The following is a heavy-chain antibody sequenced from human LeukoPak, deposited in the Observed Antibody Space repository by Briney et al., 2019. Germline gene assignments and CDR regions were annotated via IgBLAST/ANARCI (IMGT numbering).Heavy chain of an antibody. J-gene: IGHJ5*02. V-gene: IGHV3-7*01. CDR2: IKQDGSER. D-gene: IGHD3-10*01. Sequence: GGSLRLSCAASGFTFSSYWMNWVRQAPGKGLEWVANIKQDGSERNYVDSVKGRFTISRDNTKNSLYLQMNSLRAEDTAVYYCARENTMVRGVIPYWFDPWGQGTLVTVSS. CDR3: ARENTMVRGVIPYWFDP. CDR1: GFTFSSYW.